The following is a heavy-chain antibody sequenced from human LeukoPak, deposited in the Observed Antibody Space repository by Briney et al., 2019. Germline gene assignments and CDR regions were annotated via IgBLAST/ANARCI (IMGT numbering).Heavy chain of an antibody. CDR1: GFTFSSYG. V-gene: IGHV3-23*01. J-gene: IGHJ4*02. CDR2: ISGSGGST. Sequence: GGTLRLSCAASGFTFSSYGMSWVRQAPGKGLEWVSAISGSGGSTYYADSVKGRFTISRDNSKNTLYLQMNSLRAEDTAVHYCAKDTSRLARHFDYWGQGTLVTVSS. CDR3: AKDTSRLARHFDY. D-gene: IGHD1-1*01.